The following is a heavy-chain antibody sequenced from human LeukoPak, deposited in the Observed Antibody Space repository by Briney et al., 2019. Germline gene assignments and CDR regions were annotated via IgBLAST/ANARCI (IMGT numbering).Heavy chain of an antibody. CDR2: INHSGST. CDR1: GGSFSGCY. CDR3: ARGRTRYCSGGSCYLWFDP. J-gene: IGHJ5*02. D-gene: IGHD2-15*01. V-gene: IGHV4-34*01. Sequence: SETLSLTCAVYGGSFSGCYWSWIRQPPGKGLEWIGEINHSGSTNYNPSLKRRVTISVDTSKKQFSLKRSSVTAADTAVYYCARGRTRYCSGGSCYLWFDPWGQGTLVTVSS.